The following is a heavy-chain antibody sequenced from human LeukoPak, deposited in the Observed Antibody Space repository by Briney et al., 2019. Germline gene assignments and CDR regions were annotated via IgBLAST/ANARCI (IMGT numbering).Heavy chain of an antibody. CDR3: ARKPLGDYGGNSGFDY. CDR2: IYYSGGT. CDR1: SSSISNYY. Sequence: SETLSLTCTVSSSSISNYYCNWIRQPPGKGLEWIGHIYYSGGTNYNPSLKSRLTISVDTSKNQFSLKLTSVTAADTAVYYCARKPLGDYGGNSGFDYWGQGSLVTVSS. V-gene: IGHV4-59*01. D-gene: IGHD4-23*01. J-gene: IGHJ4*02.